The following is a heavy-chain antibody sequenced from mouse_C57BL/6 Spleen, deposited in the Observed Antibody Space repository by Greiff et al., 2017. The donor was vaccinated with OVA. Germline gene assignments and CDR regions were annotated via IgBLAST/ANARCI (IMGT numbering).Heavy chain of an antibody. CDR2: FYPGDGDT. J-gene: IGHJ4*01. CDR1: GYAFSSSW. Sequence: QVQLQQSGPELVKPGASVKISCKASGYAFSSSWMNWVKQRPGKGLEWIGRFYPGDGDTNYNGKFKGKATLTADKSSSTAYMQLSSLTSEDSAVYFCARGGAMDYWGQGTSVTVSS. CDR3: ARGGAMDY. V-gene: IGHV1-82*01.